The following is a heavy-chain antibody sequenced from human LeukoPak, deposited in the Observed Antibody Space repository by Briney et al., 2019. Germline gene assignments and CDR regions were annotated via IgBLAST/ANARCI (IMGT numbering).Heavy chain of an antibody. D-gene: IGHD3-16*02. Sequence: SETLSLTCTVSGGSISSYYWSWIRQPPGKGLEWIGYIYYSGSTNYNPSLKSRVTISIDTSKNQFSLKLSSVTAADTAVYYCARGGDMITFGGVIVSFGYWGQGTLVTVSS. V-gene: IGHV4-59*01. CDR3: ARGGDMITFGGVIVSFGY. J-gene: IGHJ4*02. CDR1: GGSISSYY. CDR2: IYYSGST.